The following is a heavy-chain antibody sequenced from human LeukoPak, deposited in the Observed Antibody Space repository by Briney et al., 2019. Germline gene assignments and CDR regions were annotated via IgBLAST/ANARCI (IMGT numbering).Heavy chain of an antibody. Sequence: SETLSLTCTVSGGSISSSSYYWGWIRQPPGKGLEWIGSIYYSGSTYYNPSLKSRVTISVDTFKNQFSLKLSSVTAADTAVYYCATYYGDYYYYYYYMDVWGKGTTVTISS. D-gene: IGHD4-17*01. CDR2: IYYSGST. CDR3: ATYYGDYYYYYYYMDV. CDR1: GGSISSSSYY. V-gene: IGHV4-39*01. J-gene: IGHJ6*03.